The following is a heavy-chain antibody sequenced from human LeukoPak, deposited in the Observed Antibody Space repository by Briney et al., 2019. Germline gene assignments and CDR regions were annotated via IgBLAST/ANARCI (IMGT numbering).Heavy chain of an antibody. CDR2: ISSSSSTI. J-gene: IGHJ4*02. CDR1: GFTFSSYS. CDR3: ARDLSGSYYLYYFDY. Sequence: GGSLRLSCAASGFTFSSYSMNWVRQAPGKGLEWVSCISSSSSTIYYADSVKGRFTISRDNAKNSLYLQMNSLRAEDTAVYYCARDLSGSYYLYYFDYWGQGTLVTVSS. D-gene: IGHD1-26*01. V-gene: IGHV3-48*04.